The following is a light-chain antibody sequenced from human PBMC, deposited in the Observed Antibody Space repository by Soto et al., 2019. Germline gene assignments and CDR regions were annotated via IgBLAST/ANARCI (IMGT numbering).Light chain of an antibody. CDR3: LLSYSGARV. V-gene: IGLV7-46*01. CDR2: DTN. J-gene: IGLJ3*02. Sequence: QAVVTQEPSLTESPGGTVTLTCGSSTGAVTSGHYPYWFQQKPGQAPRTLIYDTNNKHSWTPARFSGSLLGGKAALTLSGAQPEDEADYYCLLSYSGARVFGGGTKLTVL. CDR1: TGAVTSGHY.